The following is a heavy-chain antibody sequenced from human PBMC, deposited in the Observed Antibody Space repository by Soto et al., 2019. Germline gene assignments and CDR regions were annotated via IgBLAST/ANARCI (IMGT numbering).Heavy chain of an antibody. V-gene: IGHV3-23*01. Sequence: GGSLRLSCAATGFTFSNHAMSWVRQAPGKGLEWVAGISGNGGNTYYAESVKCRFTISRDNSKNTLYVQMNSLRAEDTAVYYCAKDFGGVFCSGTTCYNYFDYWGQGTQVTVS. CDR3: AKDFGGVFCSGTTCYNYFDY. CDR1: GFTFSNHA. CDR2: ISGNGGNT. J-gene: IGHJ4*02. D-gene: IGHD2-2*01.